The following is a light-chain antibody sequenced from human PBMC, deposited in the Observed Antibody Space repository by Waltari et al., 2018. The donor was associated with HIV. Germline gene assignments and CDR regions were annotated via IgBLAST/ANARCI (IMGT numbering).Light chain of an antibody. CDR1: QSVSSN. CDR2: GAS. Sequence: EIVMTQSPVTLSMSPGERATLSCRASQSVSSNLAWYQQKPGQAPRLLIYGASTRATVIPARFSGSGSGTELTLTISSLQSEDFAVYYCQQYNNWPPLTFGGGTKVEIK. V-gene: IGKV3-15*01. CDR3: QQYNNWPPLT. J-gene: IGKJ4*01.